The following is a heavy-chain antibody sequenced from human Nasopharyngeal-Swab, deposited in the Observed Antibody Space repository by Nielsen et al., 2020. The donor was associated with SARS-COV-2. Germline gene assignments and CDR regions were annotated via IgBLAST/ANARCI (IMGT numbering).Heavy chain of an antibody. Sequence: VRQAPGKGLEWVSVIYSGGSTYYADSVKGRFTISRHNSKNTLYLQMNSLRAEDTAVYYCARDESSSGWYAFDYWGQGTLVTV. J-gene: IGHJ4*02. CDR2: IYSGGST. CDR3: ARDESSSGWYAFDY. D-gene: IGHD6-19*01. V-gene: IGHV3-53*04.